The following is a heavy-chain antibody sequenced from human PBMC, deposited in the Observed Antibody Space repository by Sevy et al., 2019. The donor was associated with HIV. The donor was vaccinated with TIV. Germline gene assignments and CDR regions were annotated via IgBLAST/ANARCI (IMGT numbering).Heavy chain of an antibody. Sequence: GGSLRLSCAASGFTFKNYAMSWVRQAPGKGLEWVSTISGSGGFTYYADSVKGRFTISRDNSKNTLYLQMNSLRAEDTAVYHCAKDYNRELPYFDYWGQGTLVTVSS. V-gene: IGHV3-23*01. CDR2: ISGSGGFT. CDR3: AKDYNRELPYFDY. CDR1: GFTFKNYA. D-gene: IGHD1-26*01. J-gene: IGHJ4*02.